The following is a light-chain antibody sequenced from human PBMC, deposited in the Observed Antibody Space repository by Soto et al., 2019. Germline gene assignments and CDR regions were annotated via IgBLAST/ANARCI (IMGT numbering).Light chain of an antibody. CDR3: QHSYITPRYT. CDR2: PSY. J-gene: IGKJ2*01. CDR1: QSISSH. V-gene: IGKV1-39*01. Sequence: DIQITQSPSSLSASVGDRVTITCRASQSISSHLNWYQHKPGRPPRLLIVPSYIVEGGVPSRFSGSGSDTYFTLTIDSLQPEDVATYYCQHSYITPRYTFGQGTKVEI.